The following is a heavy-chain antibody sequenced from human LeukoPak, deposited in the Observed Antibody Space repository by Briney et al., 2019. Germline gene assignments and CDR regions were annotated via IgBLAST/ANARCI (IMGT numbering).Heavy chain of an antibody. CDR3: ARGLTTWEY. Sequence: GGSLRLSCAASGFTFSNYAMHWVRQAPGQGLEYVSAISSNGGSTYYADSVKGRFTISRDNSRNTLYLQMGSLRAEDMAVYYCARGLTTWEYWGQGTPLTVSS. CDR2: ISSNGGST. CDR1: GFTFSNYA. J-gene: IGHJ4*02. V-gene: IGHV3-64*02. D-gene: IGHD4-17*01.